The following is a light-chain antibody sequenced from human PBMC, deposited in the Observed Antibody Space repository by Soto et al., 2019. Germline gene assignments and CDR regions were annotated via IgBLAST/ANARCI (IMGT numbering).Light chain of an antibody. CDR2: AIS. CDR1: QGIGNY. Sequence: DIQMTQSPSSLSASVGDRVTITCRASQGIGNYLGWYQQKPGKGPKRLVYAISSLHSGVPSRFSGSGSGTEFTLTISSLQPDDFATYYCQQSYSTPITFGQGTRLEI. V-gene: IGKV1-17*01. J-gene: IGKJ5*01. CDR3: QQSYSTPIT.